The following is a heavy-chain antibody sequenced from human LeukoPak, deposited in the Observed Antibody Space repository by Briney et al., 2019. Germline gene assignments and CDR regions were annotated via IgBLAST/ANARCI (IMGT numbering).Heavy chain of an antibody. CDR2: ISSSSSYI. Sequence: GGSLRLSCAASGFTFSSYSMNWVRQAPGKGLEWVSSISSSSSYIYYADSVKGRFTISRDNAKNSLYLQMNSLRAEDAAVYYCARGVYYDSSDPPIDYWGQGTLVTVSS. D-gene: IGHD3-22*01. CDR1: GFTFSSYS. V-gene: IGHV3-21*01. CDR3: ARGVYYDSSDPPIDY. J-gene: IGHJ4*02.